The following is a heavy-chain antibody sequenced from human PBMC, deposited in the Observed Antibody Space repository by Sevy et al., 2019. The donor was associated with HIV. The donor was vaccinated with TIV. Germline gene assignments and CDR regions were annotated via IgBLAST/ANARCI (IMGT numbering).Heavy chain of an antibody. CDR2: INPKSGGT. Sequence: ASVKVSCRAPGYTFTDNYVHWVRQAPGQGLEWMGRINPKSGGTKYAQNFQGRFTMTRDTSISTAYMEVTRLRFDDTALYYCAREAGSTYYGLIDFWGQGSLVTVSS. CDR1: GYTFTDNY. D-gene: IGHD1-26*01. CDR3: AREAGSTYYGLIDF. V-gene: IGHV1-2*06. J-gene: IGHJ4*02.